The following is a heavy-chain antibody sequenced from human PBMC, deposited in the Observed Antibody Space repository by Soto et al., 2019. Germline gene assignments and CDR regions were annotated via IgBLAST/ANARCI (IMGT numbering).Heavy chain of an antibody. D-gene: IGHD3-10*01. V-gene: IGHV4-4*07. J-gene: IGHJ6*02. CDR2: IYTSGST. CDR1: GGSISSYY. CDR3: ARDPFGELKGSYYYGMDV. Sequence: SGTLSLTCTVSGGSISSYYWSWIRQPAGKGLEWIGRIYTSGSTNYNPSLKSRVTMSVDTSKNQFSLKLSSVTAADTAVYYCARDPFGELKGSYYYGMDVWGQGTTVNVSS.